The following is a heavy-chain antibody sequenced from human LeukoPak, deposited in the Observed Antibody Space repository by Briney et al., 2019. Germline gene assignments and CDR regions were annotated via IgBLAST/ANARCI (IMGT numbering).Heavy chain of an antibody. J-gene: IGHJ4*02. V-gene: IGHV4-59*01. Sequence: SETLSLTCTVSGGSISSYYWSWIRQPPGKGLEWIGYIYYSGSTNYNPSLKSRVTISVDTSKNQFSLKLSSVTAADTAVYYCARDIKGYGDYGDWGQGTLVTVCS. CDR1: GGSISSYY. D-gene: IGHD4-17*01. CDR3: ARDIKGYGDYGD. CDR2: IYYSGST.